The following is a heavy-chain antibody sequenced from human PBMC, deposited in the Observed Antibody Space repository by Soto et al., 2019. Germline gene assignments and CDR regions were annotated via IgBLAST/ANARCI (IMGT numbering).Heavy chain of an antibody. CDR2: IIPVFGTA. Sequence: SVKVSCKASGGTFSSYAISWVRQAPGQGLEWMGGIIPVFGTANYAQKFQGRVTITADESTSTAYMELSSLRSEDTAVYYCARGEGHDSSGYSLPNNWFDPWGQGTLVTVSS. J-gene: IGHJ5*02. CDR1: GGTFSSYA. D-gene: IGHD3-22*01. V-gene: IGHV1-69*13. CDR3: ARGEGHDSSGYSLPNNWFDP.